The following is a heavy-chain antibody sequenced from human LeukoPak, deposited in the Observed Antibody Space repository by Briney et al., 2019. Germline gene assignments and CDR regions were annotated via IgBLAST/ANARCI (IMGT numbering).Heavy chain of an antibody. V-gene: IGHV3-33*01. D-gene: IGHD6-13*01. CDR2: IWYDGSNK. Sequence: SGGSLRLSCAASGFTFSSYGMHWVRQAPGKGLEWVAVIWYDGSNKYYADSVKGRFTISRDNSKNTLYLQMNSLRAEDTAVYYCARASSWSRPFDYWGQGTLVTVSS. CDR3: ARASSWSRPFDY. J-gene: IGHJ4*02. CDR1: GFTFSSYG.